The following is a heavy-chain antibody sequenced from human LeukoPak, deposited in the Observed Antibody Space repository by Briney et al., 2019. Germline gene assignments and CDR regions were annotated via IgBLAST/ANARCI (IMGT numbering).Heavy chain of an antibody. D-gene: IGHD6-13*01. CDR2: IYYSGST. CDR3: ARGWTAAGNNWFDP. Sequence: ASQTLSLTCTVSGGSISSGGYYWSWIRQHPGKGLEGIGYIYYSGSTYYNPSLKSRVTISVDTSKNQFSLKLSSVTAADTAVYYCARGWTAAGNNWFDPWGQGTLVTVSS. CDR1: GGSISSGGYY. J-gene: IGHJ5*02. V-gene: IGHV4-31*03.